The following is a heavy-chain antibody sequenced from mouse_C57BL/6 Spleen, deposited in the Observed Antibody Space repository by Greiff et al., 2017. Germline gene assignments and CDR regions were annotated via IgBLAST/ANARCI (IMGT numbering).Heavy chain of an antibody. D-gene: IGHD1-1*01. J-gene: IGHJ2*01. V-gene: IGHV1-55*01. CDR3: ARRRNYGSSYIAYYYFDY. CDR1: GYTFTSYW. Sequence: QVQLQQPGAELVKPGASVKMSCKASGYTFTSYWITWVKQRSGQGLVWIGDIYPGSGSTNYNEKFKSKASLTVDTSSSTAYMQLSSLTSEDSAVYYCARRRNYGSSYIAYYYFDYWGQGTTLTVSS. CDR2: IYPGSGST.